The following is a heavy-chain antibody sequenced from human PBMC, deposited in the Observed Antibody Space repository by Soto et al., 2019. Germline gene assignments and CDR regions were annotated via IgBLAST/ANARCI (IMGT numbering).Heavy chain of an antibody. Sequence: QVQLVQSGAEVKKPGSSVKVSCTASGGTFSSYTISWVRQAPGQGLEWMGRIIPILGIANYAQKFQGRVTITADKSTSTAYMELSSLRSEDTAVYYCARDGYNLGYAFDIWGQGTMVTVSS. CDR1: GGTFSSYT. D-gene: IGHD5-12*01. CDR2: IIPILGIA. V-gene: IGHV1-69*08. CDR3: ARDGYNLGYAFDI. J-gene: IGHJ3*02.